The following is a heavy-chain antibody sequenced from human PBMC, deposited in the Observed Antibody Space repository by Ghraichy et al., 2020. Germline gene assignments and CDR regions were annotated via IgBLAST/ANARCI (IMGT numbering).Heavy chain of an antibody. CDR1: GFTFSSYA. D-gene: IGHD3-10*01. CDR2: ISSSNNGATT. J-gene: IGHJ4*02. V-gene: IGHV3-23*01. Sequence: LSLTCAASGFTFSSYAMNWVRQAPGKGLEWVSVISSSNNGATTYYADSVQGRFTISRDNSKNTLYLQMNSLRVEDTAVDYCAKCGSRMSCRRFDYWGQGTLVTVSS. CDR3: AKCGSRMSCRRFDY.